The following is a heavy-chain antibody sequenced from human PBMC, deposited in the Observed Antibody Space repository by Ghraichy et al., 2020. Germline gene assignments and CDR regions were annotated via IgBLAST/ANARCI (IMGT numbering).Heavy chain of an antibody. CDR3: ARLGSGSFKD. V-gene: IGHV4-59*01. CDR2: IFYSGST. CDR1: GGSISTYY. D-gene: IGHD3-10*01. J-gene: IGHJ4*02. Sequence: ETLSLTCTVSGGSISTYYWSWIRQPPGKGLEWIGYIFYSGSTNYNPSLKSRVTISIDTSKNQFSLKLSSVTAADAAVYYCARLGSGSFKDWGQGTLVTVSS.